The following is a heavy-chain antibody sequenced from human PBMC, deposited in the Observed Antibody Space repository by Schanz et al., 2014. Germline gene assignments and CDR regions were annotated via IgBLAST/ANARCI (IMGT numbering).Heavy chain of an antibody. CDR3: ATMWGYCTATACQILEVLDV. J-gene: IGHJ3*01. D-gene: IGHD2-8*02. Sequence: QVQLVQSGAEVKKPGASVKVSCKASGYTFTSYGINWVRQAPGQGLEWMGWINAGTGNTEYSQKFQGRVTITRDTLASTAYMEVSSLRSEDTAMYYCATMWGYCTATACQILEVLDVWGQGTMVTVSS. V-gene: IGHV1-3*01. CDR1: GYTFTSYG. CDR2: INAGTGNT.